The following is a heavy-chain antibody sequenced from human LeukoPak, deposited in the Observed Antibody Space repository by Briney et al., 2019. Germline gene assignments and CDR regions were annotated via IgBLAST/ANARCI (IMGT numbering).Heavy chain of an antibody. Sequence: PSETLSLTCAVYGGSFSGYYWSWIRQPPGKGLEWIGEINHSGSTNYNPSLKSRVTISVDTSKNQFSLKLSSVTAADTAFYYCASQGHHGKIVGTTLSYFYMDVWGKGTTVTVSS. CDR2: INHSGST. CDR1: GGSFSGYY. J-gene: IGHJ6*03. D-gene: IGHD1-26*01. CDR3: ASQGHHGKIVGTTLSYFYMDV. V-gene: IGHV4-34*01.